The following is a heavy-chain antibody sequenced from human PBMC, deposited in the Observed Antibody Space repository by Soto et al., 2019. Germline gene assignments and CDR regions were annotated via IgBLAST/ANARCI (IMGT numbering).Heavy chain of an antibody. CDR2: ISAYNGNT. Sequence: QVQLVQSGAEVKKPGASVKVSCKASGYTFTSYGISWVRQAPGQGLEWMGWISAYNGNTNYAQKLQGRVTMTTDTSTRTAYMERRRLRSDDTAVYYCARDGAWRDYSNYGRDWGQGTLVTVSS. CDR1: GYTFTSYG. V-gene: IGHV1-18*01. CDR3: ARDGAWRDYSNYGRD. J-gene: IGHJ4*02. D-gene: IGHD4-4*01.